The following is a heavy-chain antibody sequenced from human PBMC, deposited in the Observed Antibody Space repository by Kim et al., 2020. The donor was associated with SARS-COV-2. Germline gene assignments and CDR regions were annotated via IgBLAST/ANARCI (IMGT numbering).Heavy chain of an antibody. D-gene: IGHD6-13*01. J-gene: IGHJ3*02. CDR3: AREQGEQQLANYLAAFDI. Sequence: SVKVSCKASGGTFSSYAISWVRQAPGQGLEWMGGIIPIFGTANYAQKFQGRVTITADESTSTAYMELSSLRYEDTAVYYCAREQGEQQLANYLAAFDIWGQGTMVTVSS. V-gene: IGHV1-69*13. CDR2: IIPIFGTA. CDR1: GGTFSSYA.